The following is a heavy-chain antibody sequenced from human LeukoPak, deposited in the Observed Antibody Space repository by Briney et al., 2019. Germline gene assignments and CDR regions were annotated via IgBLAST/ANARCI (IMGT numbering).Heavy chain of an antibody. CDR3: ARDRNPGGYYYYGMDA. V-gene: IGHV1-46*01. J-gene: IGHJ6*02. CDR2: ISPSGGST. Sequence: ASVKVSCKASGYAFTSYYMHWVRQAPGQGLEWMGIISPSGGSTTYAQKFQGRVTMTRDTSTGKSYTELSSLRSEDTAVYYCARDRNPGGYYYYGMDAWGQGTTVTVSS. D-gene: IGHD1-14*01. CDR1: GYAFTSYY.